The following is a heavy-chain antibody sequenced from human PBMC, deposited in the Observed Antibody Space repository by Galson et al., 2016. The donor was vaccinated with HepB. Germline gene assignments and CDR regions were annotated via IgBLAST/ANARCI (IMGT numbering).Heavy chain of an antibody. Sequence: PSLTCTVSGGSISSGGYYWSWIRQHPGKGLEWIGYIYHLGNTYFNPSLKSRVIMSVDASKNQFSLKLSSVTAADTAVYYCARGGRKGLWGYYFDYWGQGTLVPVSS. CDR3: ARGGRKGLWGYYFDY. V-gene: IGHV4-31*03. CDR1: GGSISSGGYY. CDR2: IYHLGNT. J-gene: IGHJ4*02. D-gene: IGHD5-18*01.